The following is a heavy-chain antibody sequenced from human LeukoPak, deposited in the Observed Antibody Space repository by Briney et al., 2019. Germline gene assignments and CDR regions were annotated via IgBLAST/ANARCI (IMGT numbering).Heavy chain of an antibody. CDR3: ARDQGIFDY. V-gene: IGHV3-30-3*01. J-gene: IGHJ4*02. CDR2: ISYDGSNE. Sequence: PGGSLRLSCAASGFTFSRYAMHWVRQAPGKGLEWVAVISYDGSNEYYVDSVKGRFTISRDNSKNTLYLEMNSLSTEDTAVYYCARDQGIFDYWGQGTLVTVSS. CDR1: GFTFSRYA.